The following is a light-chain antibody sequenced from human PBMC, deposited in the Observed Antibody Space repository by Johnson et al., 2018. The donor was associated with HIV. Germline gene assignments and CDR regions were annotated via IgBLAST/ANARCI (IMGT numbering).Light chain of an antibody. CDR3: GTWDNSLSAHV. Sequence: QSVLTQPPSVSAAPGQKVTISCSGSSSNIGNNFVSWYQQLPGRAPKLLIYDNNKRPSGIPDRFSGSKSGTSATLGITGLPTGDEADYYCGTWDNSLSAHVFGTGTKVTVL. CDR1: SSNIGNNF. V-gene: IGLV1-51*01. J-gene: IGLJ1*01. CDR2: DNN.